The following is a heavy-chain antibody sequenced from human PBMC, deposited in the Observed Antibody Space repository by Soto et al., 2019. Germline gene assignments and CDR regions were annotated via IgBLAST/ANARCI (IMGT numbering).Heavy chain of an antibody. Sequence: GGSLRLSCAASGFTFSSYSMNWVRQAPGKGLEWVSSISSSSSYIYYADSVKGRFTISRDNAKNSLYLQMNSLRAEDTAVYCCARDGLLWFGELLDFDYWGQGTLVTVSS. CDR3: ARDGLLWFGELLDFDY. CDR1: GFTFSSYS. CDR2: ISSSSSYI. V-gene: IGHV3-21*01. J-gene: IGHJ4*02. D-gene: IGHD3-10*01.